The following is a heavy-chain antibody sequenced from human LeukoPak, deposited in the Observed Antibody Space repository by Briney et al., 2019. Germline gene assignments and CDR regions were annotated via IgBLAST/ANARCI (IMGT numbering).Heavy chain of an antibody. V-gene: IGHV3-15*01. CDR2: IKRKTDDGTT. D-gene: IGHD3-22*01. CDR1: GXTFSNAW. J-gene: IGHJ4*02. CDR3: TTAEHYYDSRGRGDY. Sequence: GGSLRLSCAASGXTFSNAWMSWVRQAPGKGPEWVGRIKRKTDDGTTDYAAPVKGRFTISRDDSKKTLYLQMTSLKPEDTAVYYCTTAEHYYDSRGRGDYWGQGTLVTVSS.